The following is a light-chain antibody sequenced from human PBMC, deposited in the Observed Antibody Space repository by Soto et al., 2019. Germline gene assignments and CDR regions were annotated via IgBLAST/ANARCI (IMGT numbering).Light chain of an antibody. CDR1: SSDVGGYNY. CDR2: DVS. J-gene: IGLJ1*01. Sequence: QSVLTQPASVSGSPGQSITIPRTGTSSDVGGYNYVSWYQQHPGKAPKLMIYDVSNRPSGVSNRFSGSKSGNTASLTISGLQAEDEADYYCSSYTSSSKGVFGTGTKVTVL. CDR3: SSYTSSSKGV. V-gene: IGLV2-14*01.